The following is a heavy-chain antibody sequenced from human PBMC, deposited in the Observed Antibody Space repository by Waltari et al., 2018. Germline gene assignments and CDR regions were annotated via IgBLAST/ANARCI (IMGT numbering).Heavy chain of an antibody. D-gene: IGHD6-13*01. CDR3: ARVHGSAAAGMNWFDP. CDR2: IYHSGST. Sequence: QLQLQESGSGLVKPSQTLSLTCAVSGGSISSGGYSWSWIRQPPGKGLEGIGYIYHSGSTYYNPSLKSRVTISVDRSKNQFSLKLSSVTAADTAVYYCARVHGSAAAGMNWFDPWGQGTLVTVSS. CDR1: GGSISSGGYS. V-gene: IGHV4-30-2*01. J-gene: IGHJ5*02.